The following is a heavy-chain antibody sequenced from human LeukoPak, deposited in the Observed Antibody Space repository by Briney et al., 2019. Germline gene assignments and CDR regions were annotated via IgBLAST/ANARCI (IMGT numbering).Heavy chain of an antibody. CDR1: GYAFTSYD. J-gene: IGHJ4*02. Sequence: ASVKVSCKASGYAFTSYDINWVRQATGQGLEWMGWMNPNSGNTGYAQKFQGRVTITRNTSISTAYMELSSLRSEDTAVYYCARGVPIGYCSYGVCYPPYYFDYWGQGTLVTVSS. CDR3: ARGVPIGYCSYGVCYPPYYFDY. CDR2: MNPNSGNT. V-gene: IGHV1-8*03. D-gene: IGHD2-8*01.